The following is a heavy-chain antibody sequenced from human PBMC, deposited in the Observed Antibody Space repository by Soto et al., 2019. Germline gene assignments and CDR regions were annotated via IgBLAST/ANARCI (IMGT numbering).Heavy chain of an antibody. CDR2: IYYSGST. D-gene: IGHD5-18*01. V-gene: IGHV4-59*01. Sequence: SETLFLTCTVSGGSISSYYCSCVRHPPGKGLEWIGYIYYSGSTNYNPSLKSRVTISVDTSKNQFSLKLSSVTAADTAVYYCAGNSYGYYYYGMDVWGQGTTVTVSS. CDR3: AGNSYGYYYYGMDV. J-gene: IGHJ6*02. CDR1: GGSISSYY.